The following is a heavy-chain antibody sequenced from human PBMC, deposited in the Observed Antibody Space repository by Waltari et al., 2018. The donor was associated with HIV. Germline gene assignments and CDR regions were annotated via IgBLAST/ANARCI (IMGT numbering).Heavy chain of an antibody. CDR3: TKSDWFDP. Sequence: EVQLVESGGGLVQPGGSLILYCAASGFTFRDYWMHWVRQAPGKGLEWVSRIKNDGSRTIYADSVEGRFTVSRDNAKNTLYLQMNSLTPADTAVYYCTKSDWFDPWGQGTLVTVSS. CDR2: IKNDGSRT. J-gene: IGHJ5*02. CDR1: GFTFRDYW. V-gene: IGHV3-74*01.